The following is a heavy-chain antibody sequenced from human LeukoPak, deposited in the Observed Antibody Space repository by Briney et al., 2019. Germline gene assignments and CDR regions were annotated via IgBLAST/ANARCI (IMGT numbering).Heavy chain of an antibody. CDR1: GFTFGSYD. J-gene: IGHJ6*03. D-gene: IGHD3-10*01. Sequence: PGGCLRLSCAASGFTFGSYDMHWVRQSPGKGLEWVAFIRHDGSDKNYADSVKGRLTISRDNAYNTLYLQMNSLRPEDTALYHCAKGGFYYYSYMDVWGKGTTVIVSS. CDR3: AKGGFYYYSYMDV. CDR2: IRHDGSDK. V-gene: IGHV3-30*02.